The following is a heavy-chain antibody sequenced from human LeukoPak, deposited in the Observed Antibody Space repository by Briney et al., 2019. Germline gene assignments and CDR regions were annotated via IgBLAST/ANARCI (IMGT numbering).Heavy chain of an antibody. CDR3: AREGGSGSFKAFDI. CDR1: GFTVSSNY. D-gene: IGHD1-26*01. Sequence: GGSLRLSCTASGFTVSSNYMSWVRQAPRKGLEWVSVIYSGGSTYYADSVKGRFTISRDNSKNTLYLQMNSLRAEDTAVYYCAREGGSGSFKAFDIWGQGTMVTVSS. J-gene: IGHJ3*02. V-gene: IGHV3-53*01. CDR2: IYSGGST.